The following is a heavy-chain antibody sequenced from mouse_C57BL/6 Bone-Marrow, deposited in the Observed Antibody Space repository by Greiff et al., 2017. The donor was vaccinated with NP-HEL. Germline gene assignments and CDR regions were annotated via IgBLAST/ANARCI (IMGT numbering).Heavy chain of an antibody. D-gene: IGHD1-1*01. V-gene: IGHV1-69*01. CDR1: GYTFTSYW. CDR2: IDPSDSYT. J-gene: IGHJ4*01. CDR3: ATSLYYYGSSYDVDY. Sequence: QVQLQQSGAELVMPGASVKLSCKASGYTFTSYWMHWVKQRPGQGLEWIGEIDPSDSYTNYNQKFKGKSTLTVDKSSSTAYMQLSSLTSEDSAVYYCATSLYYYGSSYDVDYWGQGTSVTVSS.